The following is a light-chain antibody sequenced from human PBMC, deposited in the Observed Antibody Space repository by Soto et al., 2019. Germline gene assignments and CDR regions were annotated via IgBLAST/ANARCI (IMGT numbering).Light chain of an antibody. CDR1: QSVSNH. V-gene: IGKV3-15*01. Sequence: EIVMTQSPATLSVSPGERAALSCRASQSVSNHLAWYQQQPGQAPRLLIYGASTRATGIPSRFSGSGSGTEFTLPISSLKSEDFAVYYCQQYNSWPKFGHGTKVEIK. CDR2: GAS. CDR3: QQYNSWPK. J-gene: IGKJ1*01.